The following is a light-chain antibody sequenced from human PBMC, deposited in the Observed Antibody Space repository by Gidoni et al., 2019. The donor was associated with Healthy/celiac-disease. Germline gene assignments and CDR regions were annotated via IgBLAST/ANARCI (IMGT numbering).Light chain of an antibody. CDR1: QGISSY. J-gene: IGKJ2*01. Sequence: IRITQSPSSLPASTGDRVTITRRASQGISSYLAWYQQKPGKAPKLLIYAASTLQSGVPSRISGSGSGTDFTLTISCLQSEDFATYYCQQYYSYPYTFXXXTKLEIK. CDR3: QQYYSYPYT. V-gene: IGKV1-8*01. CDR2: AAS.